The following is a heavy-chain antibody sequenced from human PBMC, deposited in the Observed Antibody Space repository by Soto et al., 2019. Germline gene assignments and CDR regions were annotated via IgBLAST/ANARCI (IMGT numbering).Heavy chain of an antibody. CDR1: GGTFSSYA. V-gene: IGHV1-69*13. Sequence: SVKVSCKASGGTFSSYAISWVRQAPGQGLEWMGGIIPIFGTANYAQKFQGRVTITADESTSTAYMELSSLRSEDTAVYYCAREECSGGSCYYPGENWFDPWGQGTLVTVSS. J-gene: IGHJ5*02. CDR3: AREECSGGSCYYPGENWFDP. CDR2: IIPIFGTA. D-gene: IGHD2-15*01.